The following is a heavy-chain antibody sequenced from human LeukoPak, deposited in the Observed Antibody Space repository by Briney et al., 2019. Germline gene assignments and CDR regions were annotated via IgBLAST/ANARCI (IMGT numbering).Heavy chain of an antibody. CDR2: ISSASSTI. CDR1: GFSFSTYS. V-gene: IGHV3-48*04. D-gene: IGHD4-17*01. Sequence: PGGSLRLSCAASGFSFSTYSMNWVRQTPGKGLEWVSYISSASSTIYYADSVKGRFTISRDNAKNSLYLQMNSLRAEDTAFYYCARGHGFTDYWDQGTLVTVSS. J-gene: IGHJ4*02. CDR3: ARGHGFTDY.